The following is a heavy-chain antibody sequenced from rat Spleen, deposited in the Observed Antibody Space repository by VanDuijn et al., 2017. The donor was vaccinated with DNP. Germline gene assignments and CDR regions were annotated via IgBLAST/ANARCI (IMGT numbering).Heavy chain of an antibody. CDR1: GFSLNIFH. J-gene: IGHJ2*01. CDR3: ARGIPDFDY. Sequence: QVQLKESGPGLVQPSQTLSLTCTVSGFSLNIFHVHWVRQPPGKGLEWMGVMWSDGDTAHNSVLKSRLSISRDTSKSQVFLKMNSLQTEDTATYYCARGIPDFDYWGQGVMVTVSS. CDR2: MWSDGDT. D-gene: IGHD2-2*01. V-gene: IGHV2-32*01.